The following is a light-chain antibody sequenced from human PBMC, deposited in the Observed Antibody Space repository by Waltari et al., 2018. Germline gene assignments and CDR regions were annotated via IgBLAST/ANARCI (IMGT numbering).Light chain of an antibody. J-gene: IGKJ4*01. V-gene: IGKV2-30*02. Sequence: DVVLTQSPLSLPVTLGQPASISCRSSQGLVHSDGNTYLNWFHQRPGQSPRRLIYKVSHRASGVTDTFSGSGSGTDFTLKISRVEAEDVGVYYCMQGSLWPPTFGAGTKVEIK. CDR1: QGLVHSDGNTY. CDR2: KVS. CDR3: MQGSLWPPT.